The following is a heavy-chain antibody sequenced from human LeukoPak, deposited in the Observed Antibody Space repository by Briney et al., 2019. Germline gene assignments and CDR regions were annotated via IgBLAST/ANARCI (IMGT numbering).Heavy chain of an antibody. CDR1: GFTFSSYA. CDR2: ISYDGSNK. V-gene: IGHV3-30*04. J-gene: IGHJ5*02. Sequence: GGSLRLSCAASGFTFSSYAMHWVRQAPGKGLEWVAVISYDGSNKYYADSVKGRFTISRDNSKNTLYLQMNSMRAEDTAVYYCARDGRRVWVGANYNWFDPWGQGTLVTVSS. CDR3: ARDGRRVWVGANYNWFDP. D-gene: IGHD1-26*01.